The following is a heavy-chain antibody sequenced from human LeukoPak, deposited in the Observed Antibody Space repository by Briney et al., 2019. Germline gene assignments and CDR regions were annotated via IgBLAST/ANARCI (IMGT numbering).Heavy chain of an antibody. D-gene: IGHD3-22*01. CDR2: ISYDGSNK. Sequence: QPGGSLRLSCAASGFTFSSYGMHWVRQAPGKGLEWVAVISYDGSNKYYADSVKGRFTISRDNSKNTLYLQMNRLRAEDTAVYYCAKEGYYYDSSGYNYYYGMDVWGQGTTVTVSS. J-gene: IGHJ6*02. CDR3: AKEGYYYDSSGYNYYYGMDV. V-gene: IGHV3-30*18. CDR1: GFTFSSYG.